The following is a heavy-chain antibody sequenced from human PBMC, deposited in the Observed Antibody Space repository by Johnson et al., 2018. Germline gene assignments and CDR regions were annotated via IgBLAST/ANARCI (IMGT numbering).Heavy chain of an antibody. Sequence: QVQLVQSGAEVKKPGSSVKVSCKASGGTFSSYAISWVRQAPGQGLEWMGGIIPIFGTANYAQKFQGRVTITADESTSTAYMELSSLRSEDTAVYYCARDPRGTIFGVVSSYYYYGMDVWGQGTTVTVSS. CDR1: GGTFSSYA. V-gene: IGHV1-69*01. J-gene: IGHJ6*02. CDR3: ARDPRGTIFGVVSSYYYYGMDV. CDR2: IIPIFGTA. D-gene: IGHD3-3*01.